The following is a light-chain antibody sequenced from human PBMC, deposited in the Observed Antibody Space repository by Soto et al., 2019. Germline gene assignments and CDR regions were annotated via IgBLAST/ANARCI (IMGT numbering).Light chain of an antibody. J-gene: IGKJ1*01. V-gene: IGKV1-5*01. CDR3: QHYNSYPWT. Sequence: DIQMTQSPSTLSASIGDRVTITCRASQTINNWLAWYQQKPGKAPNLLIYHASNLETGVPSRFSGSAFGTEFTLTISSLQPDDFATYYCQHYNSYPWTVSQGTKVEIK. CDR2: HAS. CDR1: QTINNW.